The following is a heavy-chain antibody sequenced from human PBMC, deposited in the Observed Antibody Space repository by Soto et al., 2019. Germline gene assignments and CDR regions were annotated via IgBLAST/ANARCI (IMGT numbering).Heavy chain of an antibody. Sequence: EVQLLESGGGLVQPGGSLRLSCIASGFTFDNYAMSWVRQAPGKGLEWVSVISGSGGSSYYADSVKGRFTVSRDNSRNTLYLQMNSLRAEDTALYYCAKGPRYNWNRRYFDPWGHGTLATVSS. CDR3: AKGPRYNWNRRYFDP. CDR1: GFTFDNYA. D-gene: IGHD1-20*01. J-gene: IGHJ2*01. V-gene: IGHV3-23*01. CDR2: ISGSGGSS.